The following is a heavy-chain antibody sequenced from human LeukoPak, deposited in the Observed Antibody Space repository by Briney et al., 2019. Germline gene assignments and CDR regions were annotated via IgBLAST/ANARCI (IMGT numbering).Heavy chain of an antibody. CDR1: GYTFTSYG. Sequence: ASVKVSCKASGYTFTSYGISWVRQAPGQGLEWMGWISAYNGNTNYAQKLQGRVTMTTDTSTSTAYMELRSLRSDDTAVYYCAFQSDYDFWSGYSNSPFDCWGQGTLVTVSS. D-gene: IGHD3-3*01. J-gene: IGHJ4*02. CDR3: AFQSDYDFWSGYSNSPFDC. V-gene: IGHV1-18*01. CDR2: ISAYNGNT.